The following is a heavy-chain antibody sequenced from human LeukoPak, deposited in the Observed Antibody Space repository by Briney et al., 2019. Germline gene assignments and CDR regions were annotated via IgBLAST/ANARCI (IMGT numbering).Heavy chain of an antibody. J-gene: IGHJ3*02. CDR1: GFTFSSYA. CDR2: ISYDGSNK. V-gene: IGHV3-30*04. CDR3: ARDIGYCSGGSCSNDAFDI. D-gene: IGHD2-15*01. Sequence: GGSLRLSCAASGFTFSSYAMHWVRQAPGKGLEWVAVISYDGSNKYYADSVKGRFTISRDNSKNTLYLQMNSLGAEDTAVYYCARDIGYCSGGSCSNDAFDIWGQGTMVTVSS.